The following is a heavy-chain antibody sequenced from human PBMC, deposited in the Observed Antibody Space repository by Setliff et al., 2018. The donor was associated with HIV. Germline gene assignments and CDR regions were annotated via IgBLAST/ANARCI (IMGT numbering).Heavy chain of an antibody. J-gene: IGHJ4*02. CDR1: GFTFRLYG. D-gene: IGHD3-22*01. V-gene: IGHV3-30*02. CDR3: AKIQNPQGYYYDSSGYYPHPGSPDY. CDR2: IRYDGSNK. Sequence: GGSLRLSCAASGFTFRLYGMHWVRRAPGKGLEWVASIRYDGSNKYYADSVKGRFTISRDNSKNTLYLQMNSLRAEDTAVYYCAKIQNPQGYYYDSSGYYPHPGSPDYWGQGTLVTVSS.